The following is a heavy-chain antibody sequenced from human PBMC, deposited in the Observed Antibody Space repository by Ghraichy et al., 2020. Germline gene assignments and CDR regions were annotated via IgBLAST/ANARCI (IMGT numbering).Heavy chain of an antibody. V-gene: IGHV3-23*01. CDR1: GFTFSSYA. J-gene: IGHJ4*02. CDR3: AKDDVSVTGEGHFDY. CDR2: ISGSGTNT. D-gene: IGHD7-27*01. Sequence: GESLNISCAASGFTFSSYAMSWVRQAPGKGLEWVSGISGSGTNTYYADSVKGRFTISRDSSKDMLVLQMDSLRAEDTALYYCAKDDVSVTGEGHFDYWGQGTLVTVSS.